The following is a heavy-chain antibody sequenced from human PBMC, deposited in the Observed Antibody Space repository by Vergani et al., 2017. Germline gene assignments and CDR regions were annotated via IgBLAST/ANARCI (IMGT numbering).Heavy chain of an antibody. D-gene: IGHD5-24*01. V-gene: IGHV2-70*04. CDR2: SDWDDDK. CDR3: AQILSKNGYNDDAFDG. CDR1: GFSVNSHPMR. Sequence: QVTLKESGPALVKPTQTLTLTCTLSGFSVNSHPMRVIWIRQPPGKALEWLARSDWDDDKFYDRSLKTRLTISKDTSKNQVVLRMTNMDPVDTAMYYCAQILSKNGYNDDAFDGWGRGTMVIVSS. J-gene: IGHJ3*01.